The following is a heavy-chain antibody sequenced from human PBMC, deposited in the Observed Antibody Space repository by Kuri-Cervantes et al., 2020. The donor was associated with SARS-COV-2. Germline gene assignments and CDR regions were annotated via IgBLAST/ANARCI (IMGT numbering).Heavy chain of an antibody. Sequence: GESLKISCAASGFTFDDYGLSLVRQAPGKGLEWVSGINWNGGSTGYADSVKGRFTISRDHAKNSLYLQMNSLRAEDTALYYCARGDRYGDYQTFDYWGQGTLVTVSS. CDR1: GFTFDDYG. D-gene: IGHD4-17*01. CDR2: INWNGGST. J-gene: IGHJ4*02. V-gene: IGHV3-20*04. CDR3: ARGDRYGDYQTFDY.